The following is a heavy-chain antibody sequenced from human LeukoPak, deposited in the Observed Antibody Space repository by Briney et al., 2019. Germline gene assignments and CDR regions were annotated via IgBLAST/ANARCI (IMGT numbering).Heavy chain of an antibody. V-gene: IGHV3-43D*03. J-gene: IGHJ5*02. CDR1: GFTFDDYA. CDR2: ISWDGGST. Sequence: GGSLRLSCAASGFTFDDYAMHWVRQAPGPGLEWVSLISWDGGSTYDADSVKGRFTISRDNSKNSLYLQMNSLRAEDTALYYCAKARLKYSSSSFWFDPWGQGTLVTVSS. CDR3: AKARLKYSSSSFWFDP. D-gene: IGHD6-6*01.